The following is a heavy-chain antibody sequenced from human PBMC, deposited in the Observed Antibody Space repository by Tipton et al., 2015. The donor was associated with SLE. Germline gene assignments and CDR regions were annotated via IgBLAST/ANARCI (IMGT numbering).Heavy chain of an antibody. D-gene: IGHD6-25*01. Sequence: TLSLTCAVYGGSLSGHYWSWIRQPPGKGLEWIGEINHSGSTNYNPSLKSRVTISVDTSKNQFSLKLRSVTAADTAVYYCARLKGRLELPGYHYYMDVWGKGTTVTVSS. V-gene: IGHV4-34*01. CDR2: INHSGST. CDR1: GGSLSGHY. J-gene: IGHJ6*03. CDR3: ARLKGRLELPGYHYYMDV.